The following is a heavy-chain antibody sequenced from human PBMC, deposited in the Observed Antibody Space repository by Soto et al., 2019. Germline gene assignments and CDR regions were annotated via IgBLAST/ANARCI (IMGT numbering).Heavy chain of an antibody. CDR3: AKDEMGYDSSGYYSDY. D-gene: IGHD3-22*01. CDR2: ISGSGGST. V-gene: IGHV3-23*01. J-gene: IGHJ4*02. CDR1: GFTFSSYA. Sequence: GGSLRLSCAASGFTFSSYAMSWVRQAPGKGLEWVSAISGSGGSTYYADSVKGRFTISRDNSKNTLYLQMNSLRAEDTAVYYCAKDEMGYDSSGYYSDYWGQGTLVTVSS.